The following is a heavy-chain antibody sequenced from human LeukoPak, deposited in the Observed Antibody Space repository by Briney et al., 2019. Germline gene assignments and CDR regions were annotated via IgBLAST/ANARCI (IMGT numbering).Heavy chain of an antibody. CDR3: ASTGYDSSGYYSYAFDY. J-gene: IGHJ4*02. Sequence: SVKVSCKASGGTFSSYAISWVRQAPGQGLEWMGRIIPIFGTANYAQKFQGRVTITTDESTSTAYMELSSLRSEDTAVYYCASTGYDSSGYYSYAFDYWGQRTLVTVSS. D-gene: IGHD3-22*01. CDR1: GGTFSSYA. CDR2: IIPIFGTA. V-gene: IGHV1-69*05.